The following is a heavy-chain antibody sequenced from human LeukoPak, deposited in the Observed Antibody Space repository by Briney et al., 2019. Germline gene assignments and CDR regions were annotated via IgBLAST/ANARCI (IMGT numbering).Heavy chain of an antibody. D-gene: IGHD3-3*01. Sequence: ESGPTLVNPTQTLTLTCTFSGFSLSTSGVGVGWIRQPPGKALERLALIYWDNDKRYSPSLKSRLTITKDTSKNQVVLTMTNMDPVDTATYYCAHSRRRRYYDFWSGTPYYFDYWGQGTLVTVSS. CDR1: GFSLSTSGVG. V-gene: IGHV2-5*02. J-gene: IGHJ4*02. CDR3: AHSRRRRYYDFWSGTPYYFDY. CDR2: IYWDNDK.